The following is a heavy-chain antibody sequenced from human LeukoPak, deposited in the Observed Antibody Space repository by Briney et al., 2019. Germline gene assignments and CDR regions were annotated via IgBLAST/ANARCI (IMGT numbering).Heavy chain of an antibody. CDR1: GYSFTSFW. CDR2: IYPSDSDT. Sequence: GESLKISCQDFGYSFTSFWIGWVRQMPGKGLEWMGIIYPSDSDTGYSPSFQGQVTISADKSISTAYLQWSSLKASDTAMYYCARLFTGYCSSTSCPRSWYFDLWGRGTLVTVSS. J-gene: IGHJ2*01. D-gene: IGHD2-2*01. CDR3: ARLFTGYCSSTSCPRSWYFDL. V-gene: IGHV5-51*01.